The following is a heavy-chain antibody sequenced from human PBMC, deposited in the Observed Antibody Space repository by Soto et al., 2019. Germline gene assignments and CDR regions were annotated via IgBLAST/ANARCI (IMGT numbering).Heavy chain of an antibody. Sequence: QVQLVESGGGVVQPGRSLRLSCAASGFTFSTYGMHWVRQAPGKGPEWVAVIWYDGSKKYHADSVKGRFTISRDNAKNILYLQMNSLRVEDTAVYYCVKLDGEWCRGQGTLVTVSS. D-gene: IGHD3-3*01. J-gene: IGHJ4*02. CDR1: GFTFSTYG. CDR2: IWYDGSKK. V-gene: IGHV3-33*06. CDR3: VKLDGEWC.